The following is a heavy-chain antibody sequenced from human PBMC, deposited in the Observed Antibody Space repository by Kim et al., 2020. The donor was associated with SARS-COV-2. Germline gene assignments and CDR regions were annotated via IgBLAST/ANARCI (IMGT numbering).Heavy chain of an antibody. CDR2: IYPADSEI. CDR3: ARHGGLCSFSDCYFYIYY. Sequence: GESLKISCKASGYDFSKFWIGWVRQVPGKGLELMGFIYPADSEIRYSPSFKGRVSISADESVDTAYMQWNSLKASDTATYYCARHGGLCSFSDCYFYIYY. J-gene: IGHJ6*03. V-gene: IGHV5-51*01. CDR1: GYDFSKFW. D-gene: IGHD3-16*01.